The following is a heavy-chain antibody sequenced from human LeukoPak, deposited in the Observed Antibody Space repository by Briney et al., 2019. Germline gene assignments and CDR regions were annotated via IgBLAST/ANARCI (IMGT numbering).Heavy chain of an antibody. J-gene: IGHJ5*02. V-gene: IGHV4-39*07. CDR3: ARYSSSWYNWFDP. Sequence: PSETLSLTCTVSGGSISSGGYYWSWIRQHPGKGLEWIGEINHSGSTNYNPSLKSRVTISVDTSKNQFSLKLSSVTAADTAVYYCARYSSSWYNWFDPWGQGTLVTVSS. D-gene: IGHD6-13*01. CDR2: INHSGST. CDR1: GGSISSGGYY.